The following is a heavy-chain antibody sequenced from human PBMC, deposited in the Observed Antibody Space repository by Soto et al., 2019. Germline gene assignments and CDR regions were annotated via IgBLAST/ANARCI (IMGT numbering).Heavy chain of an antibody. CDR1: GFTFSSYA. CDR2: ISYDGSNK. CDR3: ARADGGLELPSWFDP. V-gene: IGHV3-30*09. Sequence: PGGSLRLSCAASGFTFSSYAMHWVRQAPGKGLEWVAVISYDGSNKYYADSVKGRFAISRDNSKNTLYLQMNSLRAEDTAVYYCARADGGLELPSWFDPWGQGTLVTVSS. D-gene: IGHD1-7*01. J-gene: IGHJ5*02.